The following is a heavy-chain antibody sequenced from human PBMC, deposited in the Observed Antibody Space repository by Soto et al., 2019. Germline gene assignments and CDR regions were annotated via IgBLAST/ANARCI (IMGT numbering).Heavy chain of an antibody. CDR3: AKASHRYQLPEGVFDY. CDR2: ISGSGGST. D-gene: IGHD2-2*01. J-gene: IGHJ4*02. Sequence: GGSLRLSCAASGFTFSSYAMSWVRQAPGKGLEWVSAISGSGGSTYYADSVKGRFTISRDNSKNTLYLQMNSLRAEDTAVYYCAKASHRYQLPEGVFDYWGQGTLVTVSS. CDR1: GFTFSSYA. V-gene: IGHV3-23*01.